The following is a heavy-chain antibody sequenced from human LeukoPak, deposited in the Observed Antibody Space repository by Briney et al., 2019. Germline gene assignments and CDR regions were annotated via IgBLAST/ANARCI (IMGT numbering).Heavy chain of an antibody. CDR3: ATTRPDSGWYDY. CDR1: GGSISSSSYY. Sequence: SETLSLTCTLSGGSISSSSYYWGWIRQPPGKGLEWIGSIYYSGSTYYNPSLKTRVTISVDTSKNQFSLKLSSVTAADTAVYYCATTRPDSGWYDYWGQGTLVTVSS. D-gene: IGHD6-19*01. CDR2: IYYSGST. J-gene: IGHJ4*02. V-gene: IGHV4-39*01.